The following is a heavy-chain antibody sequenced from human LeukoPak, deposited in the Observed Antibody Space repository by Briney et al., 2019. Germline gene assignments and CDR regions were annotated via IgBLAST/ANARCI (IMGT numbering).Heavy chain of an antibody. D-gene: IGHD3-3*01. Sequence: SSETLSLTCTVSGGSISSGGYYWSWIRQPPGKGLEWIGYIYHSGSTYYNPSLKSRVTISVDRSKNQFSLKLSSVTAADTAVYYCASRRDGFYGTEYDFWSGYLYWGQGTLVTVSS. J-gene: IGHJ4*02. CDR2: IYHSGST. CDR1: GGSISSGGYY. V-gene: IGHV4-30-2*01. CDR3: ASRRDGFYGTEYDFWSGYLY.